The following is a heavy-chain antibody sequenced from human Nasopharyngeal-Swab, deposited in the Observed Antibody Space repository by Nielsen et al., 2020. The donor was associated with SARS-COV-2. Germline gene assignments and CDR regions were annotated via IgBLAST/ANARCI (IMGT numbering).Heavy chain of an antibody. J-gene: IGHJ6*02. D-gene: IGHD3-3*01. CDR3: ARDGLDYDFWSAYFMDV. CDR1: GFTLNNYN. Sequence: GGSLRLSCAASGFTLNNYNFNWVRQAPGKGLEWVSSISSSSSYIYYADSVKGRFTISRDNAKNSLYLQMNSLRAEDTAVYYCARDGLDYDFWSAYFMDVWGRGTTVTVSS. CDR2: ISSSSSYI. V-gene: IGHV3-21*01.